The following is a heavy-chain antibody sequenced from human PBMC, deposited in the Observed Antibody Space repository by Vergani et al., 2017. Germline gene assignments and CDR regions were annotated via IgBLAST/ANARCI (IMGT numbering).Heavy chain of an antibody. Sequence: QVQLQESGPGLVKPSETLSLTCTVSGGSVSSGSYYWSWIRQPAGKGLEWVGHIYYSASTNNNPSLKSRVTISVDTSKNQFSLKLSSVTAADTAVYYCATFSYGDNAVHVFDIWGQGTMVTVSS. V-gene: IGHV4-61*10. J-gene: IGHJ3*02. D-gene: IGHD4-23*01. CDR1: GGSVSSGSYY. CDR2: IYYSAST. CDR3: ATFSYGDNAVHVFDI.